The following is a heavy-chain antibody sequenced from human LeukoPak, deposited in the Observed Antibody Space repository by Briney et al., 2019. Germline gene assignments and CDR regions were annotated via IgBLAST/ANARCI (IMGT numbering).Heavy chain of an antibody. Sequence: PGGSLRLSCAASGFTFSSYGMHWVRQAPGKGLEWVSFIRYDGSNKYYADSVKGRFTISRDNSKNTLYLQMNSLRAEDTAVYYCARENDGQYYYYYYMDVWGKGTTVTVSS. CDR2: IRYDGSNK. CDR3: ARENDGQYYYYYYMDV. V-gene: IGHV3-30*02. J-gene: IGHJ6*03. CDR1: GFTFSSYG. D-gene: IGHD1-1*01.